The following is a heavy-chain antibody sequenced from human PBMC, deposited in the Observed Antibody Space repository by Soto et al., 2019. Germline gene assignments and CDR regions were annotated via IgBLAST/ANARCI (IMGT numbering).Heavy chain of an antibody. J-gene: IGHJ5*02. CDR3: VTWYSSGWSRLS. D-gene: IGHD6-19*01. V-gene: IGHV3-64D*06. Sequence: GRRRVRYAPGKRLEYVSAIIDSGGGTYYADSVKGRFTISRDDPKNTLYLQMSDLRAEDTSFYYCVTWYSSGWSRLSWCQGPLVSAFS. CDR2: IIDSGGGT. CDR1: G.